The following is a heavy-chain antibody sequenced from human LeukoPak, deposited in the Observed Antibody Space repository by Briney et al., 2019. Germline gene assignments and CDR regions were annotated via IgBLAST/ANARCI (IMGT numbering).Heavy chain of an antibody. CDR2: ISWNSGSI. V-gene: IGHV3-9*03. Sequence: GGSLRLSCAASGFTFDDYAMHWVRQAPGKGLEWVSGISWNSGSIGYADSVKGRFTISRDNAKNSLYLQMNSLRAEDIALYYCAKDAARFCSSTSCSHFDYWGQGTLVTVSS. D-gene: IGHD2-2*01. CDR3: AKDAARFCSSTSCSHFDY. CDR1: GFTFDDYA. J-gene: IGHJ4*02.